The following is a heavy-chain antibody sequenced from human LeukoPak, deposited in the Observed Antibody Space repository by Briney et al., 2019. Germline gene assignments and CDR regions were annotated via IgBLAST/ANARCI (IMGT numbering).Heavy chain of an antibody. V-gene: IGHV3-30*02. D-gene: IGHD3-22*01. J-gene: IGHJ4*02. Sequence: GGSLRLSCAASGFTFSSYGMHWVRQAPGKGLEWVAFIRYDGSNKYYADSVKGRFTISRDNSKNTLYLQMNSLRAEDTAVYYCAKDKYYYDSSGYYRFDYWGQGTLVTVSS. CDR1: GFTFSSYG. CDR3: AKDKYYYDSSGYYRFDY. CDR2: IRYDGSNK.